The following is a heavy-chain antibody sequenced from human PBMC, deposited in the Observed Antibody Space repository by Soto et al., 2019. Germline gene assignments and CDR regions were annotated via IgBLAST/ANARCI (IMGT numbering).Heavy chain of an antibody. CDR1: GGSISSSSYY. CDR3: ASLRGYCTNGVCYRPPMDV. J-gene: IGHJ6*03. CDR2: IYYSGST. V-gene: IGHV4-39*01. Sequence: PSETLSLTCTVSGGSISSSSYYWGWIRQPPGKGLEWIGSIYYSGSTYYNPSLKSRVTISVDTSKNQFSLKLSSVTAADTAVYYCASLRGYCTNGVCYRPPMDVWGKGTTVTVSS. D-gene: IGHD2-8*01.